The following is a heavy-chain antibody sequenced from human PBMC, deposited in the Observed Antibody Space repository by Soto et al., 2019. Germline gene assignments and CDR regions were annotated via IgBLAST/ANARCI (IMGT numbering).Heavy chain of an antibody. CDR2: TYYRSKWYN. J-gene: IGHJ2*01. Sequence: QVQLQQSGPGLVKPSQTLSLTCAISGDSVSSNIAAWNWIRQSPSRGLEWLGRTYYRSKWYNAYAVAVQSRVTTNPDTSNTQFSLQLNSVHPEDTAVYYCARESRLRDLSSKAPLLQRRYFDLWCRGTLVAVSS. V-gene: IGHV6-1*01. CDR3: ARESRLRDLSSKAPLLQRRYFDL. CDR1: GDSVSSNIAA. D-gene: IGHD1-26*01.